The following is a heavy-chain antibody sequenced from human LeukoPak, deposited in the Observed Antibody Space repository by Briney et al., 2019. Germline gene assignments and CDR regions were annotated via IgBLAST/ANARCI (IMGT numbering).Heavy chain of an antibody. V-gene: IGHV3-11*01. CDR2: ISSSGNTI. Sequence: KPGGSLRLSCAASGFTFSDYYMSWIRQAPGKGLEWVSYISSSGNTIYYADSVKGRFTISRDNAKNSVFLQMNSLGAEDTAVYYCARPKYSSSWQIFDYWGQGTLVTASS. CDR3: ARPKYSSSWQIFDY. D-gene: IGHD6-13*01. CDR1: GFTFSDYY. J-gene: IGHJ4*02.